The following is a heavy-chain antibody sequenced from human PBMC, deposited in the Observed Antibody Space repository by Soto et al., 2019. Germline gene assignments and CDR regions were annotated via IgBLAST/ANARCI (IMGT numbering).Heavy chain of an antibody. V-gene: IGHV3-30-3*01. Sequence: GGSLRLSCAASGFTFSSYAMHWVRQAPGKGLEWVAVISYDGSNKYYADSVKGRFTISRDTVATTVNMELTSLTSEDTAVYYCGRDQSGSGYYVDWIDPWGQGTLVTVSS. J-gene: IGHJ5*02. CDR2: ISYDGSNK. CDR1: GFTFSSYA. D-gene: IGHD5-12*01. CDR3: GRDQSGSGYYVDWIDP.